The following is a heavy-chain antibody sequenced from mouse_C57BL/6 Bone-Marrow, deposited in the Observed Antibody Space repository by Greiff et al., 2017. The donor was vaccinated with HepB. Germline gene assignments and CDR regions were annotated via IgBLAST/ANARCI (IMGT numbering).Heavy chain of an antibody. Sequence: DVKLVESGGDLVKPGGSLKLSCAASGFTFSSYGMSWVRQTPDKRLEWVATISSGGSYTYYPDSVKGRFTISRDNAKNTLYLQMSSLKSEDTAMYYCARHNYGYWYFDVWGTGTTVTVSS. D-gene: IGHD1-1*01. CDR3: ARHNYGYWYFDV. J-gene: IGHJ1*03. V-gene: IGHV5-6*02. CDR2: ISSGGSYT. CDR1: GFTFSSYG.